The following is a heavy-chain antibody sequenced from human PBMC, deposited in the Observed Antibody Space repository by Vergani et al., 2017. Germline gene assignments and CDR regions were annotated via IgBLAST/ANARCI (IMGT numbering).Heavy chain of an antibody. Sequence: VQLVESGGGVVQPGRSLRLSCAASGFTFSSYAMSWVRQAPGKGLEWGSAISGSGGSTYYADSVKGRFTISRDNAKNSLYLQMNSLRAEDTAVYYCARGEVALYGMDVWGQGTTVTVSS. J-gene: IGHJ6*02. V-gene: IGHV3-23*04. CDR2: ISGSGGST. D-gene: IGHD5-12*01. CDR1: GFTFSSYA. CDR3: ARGEVALYGMDV.